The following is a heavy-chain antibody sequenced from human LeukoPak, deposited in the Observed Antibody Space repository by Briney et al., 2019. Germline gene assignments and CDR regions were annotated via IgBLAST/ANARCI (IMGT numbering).Heavy chain of an antibody. D-gene: IGHD2-2*01. CDR2: IKQGGSEK. V-gene: IGHV3-7*03. J-gene: IGHJ5*02. CDR1: GFTFSSYW. CDR3: ARERAIVVVPAAPNWFDP. Sequence: GGSLRLSCAASGFTFSSYWMSWVRQAPGKGLEWVANIKQGGSEKYYVDSVKGRFTISRDNAKNSLYLQMNSLRAEDTAVYYCARERAIVVVPAAPNWFDPWGQGTLVTVSS.